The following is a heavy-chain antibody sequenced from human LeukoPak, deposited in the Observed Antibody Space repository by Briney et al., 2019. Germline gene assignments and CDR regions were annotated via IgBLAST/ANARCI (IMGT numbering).Heavy chain of an antibody. V-gene: IGHV4-59*01. CDR2: CYHSGST. CDR1: GDSITRYY. J-gene: IGHJ2*01. D-gene: IGHD1-26*01. CDR3: ARSLGLGRFDL. Sequence: PSETLSLTCAVSGDSITRYYWSWIRQPPAKGLECVGYCYHSGSTASNSPLKSRVVLSLDTPKRQFSLKLTSVAAADTAVYFCARSLGLGRFDLWGRGTLVTVSS.